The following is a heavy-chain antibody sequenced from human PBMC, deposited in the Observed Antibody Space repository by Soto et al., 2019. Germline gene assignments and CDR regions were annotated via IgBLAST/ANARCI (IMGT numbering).Heavy chain of an antibody. CDR3: ARGLPWNWFHP. Sequence: SETLSLTCTVSGGSISSGDYYWSWIRQPPGKGLEWIGYIYYSGSTYYNPSLKSRVTISVDTSKNQFSLKLSSVTAADTAVYYCARGLPWNWFHPWGQGTLVTVSS. V-gene: IGHV4-30-4*01. J-gene: IGHJ5*02. D-gene: IGHD2-2*01. CDR1: GGSISSGDYY. CDR2: IYYSGST.